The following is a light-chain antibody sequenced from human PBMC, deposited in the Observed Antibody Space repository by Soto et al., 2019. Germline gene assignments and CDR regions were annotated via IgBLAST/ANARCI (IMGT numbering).Light chain of an antibody. J-gene: IGLJ2*01. CDR3: QTWGTGIGV. CDR1: SGHSSYA. CDR2: LNSDGSH. V-gene: IGLV4-69*01. Sequence: QPVLTQSPSASASLGASVKLTCTLSSGHSSYAIAWHQQQPEKGPRYLMKLNSDGSHRKGDGIPDRFSGSSSGAEHYLTISSLQSEDEADYYCQTWGTGIGVFGGGTMLTVL.